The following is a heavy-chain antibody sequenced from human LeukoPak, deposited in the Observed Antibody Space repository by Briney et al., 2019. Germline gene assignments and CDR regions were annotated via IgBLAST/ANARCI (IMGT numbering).Heavy chain of an antibody. CDR2: IKQDGSEK. V-gene: IGHV3-7*03. D-gene: IGHD4-17*01. Sequence: GGSLRLPCAASGFTFSSYWMSWVRQAPGKGLEWVANIKQDGSEKYYVDSVKGRFTISRDNAKNSLYLQMNSLRAEDTAVYYCARDAPDYGDYGRDAWGQGTLVTVSS. J-gene: IGHJ5*02. CDR3: ARDAPDYGDYGRDA. CDR1: GFTFSSYW.